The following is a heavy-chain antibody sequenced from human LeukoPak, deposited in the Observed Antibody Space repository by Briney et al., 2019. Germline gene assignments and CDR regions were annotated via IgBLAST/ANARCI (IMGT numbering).Heavy chain of an antibody. J-gene: IGHJ4*02. Sequence: ASVKISCKASGYTFIRYAINWLRQVPGQGLEWMGWINVYTANPAYAQGFTERFVFSLDTSVSTAYLEISNLKAEDTAVYYCARHDNDDDFDYWGQGTLVTVSS. CDR3: ARHDNDDDFDY. V-gene: IGHV7-4-1*02. CDR1: GYTFIRYA. D-gene: IGHD3-16*01. CDR2: INVYTANP.